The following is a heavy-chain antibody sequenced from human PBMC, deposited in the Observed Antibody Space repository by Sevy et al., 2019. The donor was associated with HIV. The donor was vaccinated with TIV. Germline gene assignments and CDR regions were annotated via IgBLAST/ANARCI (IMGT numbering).Heavy chain of an antibody. CDR2: ISWNSGSI. D-gene: IGHD6-25*01. Sequence: GGSLRLSCAASGFTFDDYAMHWVRQAPGKGLEWVSGISWNSGSIGYADSVKGLFTISRDNAKNSLYLQMNSLRAEDTALYYCAKGRGRADAFDIWGQGTMVTVSS. V-gene: IGHV3-9*01. CDR1: GFTFDDYA. J-gene: IGHJ3*02. CDR3: AKGRGRADAFDI.